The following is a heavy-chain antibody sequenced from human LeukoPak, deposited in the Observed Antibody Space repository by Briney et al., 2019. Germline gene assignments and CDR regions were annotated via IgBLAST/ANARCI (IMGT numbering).Heavy chain of an antibody. V-gene: IGHV4-30-2*01. CDR1: GGSISSGGYY. CDR3: AREPRPEDSSRAFDI. CDR2: IYHSGST. Sequence: SETLSLTCTVSGGSISSGGYYWSWIRQPPGKGLEWIGYIYHSGSTYYNPSLKSRVTISVDRSKNQFSLKLSSVTAADTAVYYCAREPRPEDSSRAFDIWGQGTMVTVSS. J-gene: IGHJ3*02. D-gene: IGHD6-6*01.